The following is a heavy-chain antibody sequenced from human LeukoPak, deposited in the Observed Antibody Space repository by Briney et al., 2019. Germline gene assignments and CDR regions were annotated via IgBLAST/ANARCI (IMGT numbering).Heavy chain of an antibody. J-gene: IGHJ4*02. Sequence: GGSLRLSCAASVFTFTNDWMHWVRQARWKGLEWVSPISANGRASYYVDSVKGRFTISRDNSRNTLYLQMNSLRAEDTAVYYCAKETAVTGACESWGPGTLVTVSS. CDR1: VFTFTNDW. D-gene: IGHD6-19*01. CDR2: ISANGRAS. CDR3: AKETAVTGACES. V-gene: IGHV3-23*01.